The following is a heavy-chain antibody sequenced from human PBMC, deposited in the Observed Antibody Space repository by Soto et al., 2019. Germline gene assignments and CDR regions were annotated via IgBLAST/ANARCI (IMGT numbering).Heavy chain of an antibody. CDR2: IDVLDGA. J-gene: IGHJ4*02. CDR3: SDWRAGGPVNLDH. Sequence: GRSLRLSCVVSGLSLNNYAVAWVRHAPGKGLEFVSTIDVLDGAWYSDSVRGRLAISRDVSRNTVYLQMSSLRVEDTAIYFCSDWRAGGPVNLDHWGPGTRVTVSS. D-gene: IGHD2-15*01. V-gene: IGHV3-23*01. CDR1: GLSLNNYA.